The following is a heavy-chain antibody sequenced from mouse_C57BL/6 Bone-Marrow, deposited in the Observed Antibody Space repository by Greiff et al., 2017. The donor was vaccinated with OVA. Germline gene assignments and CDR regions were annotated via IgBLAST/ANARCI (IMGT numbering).Heavy chain of an antibody. CDR3: ARSTTVVAGDYAMDY. J-gene: IGHJ4*01. D-gene: IGHD1-1*01. CDR2: IDPSDSYT. V-gene: IGHV1-59*01. CDR1: GYTFPSYW. Sequence: QVQLQQPGAELVRPGTSVKLSCKASGYTFPSYWMHWVKQRPGQGLEWIGVIDPSDSYTNYNQKFKGKATLTVDTSSSTAYMQLSSLTSEDSAVYYCARSTTVVAGDYAMDYWGQGTSVTVSS.